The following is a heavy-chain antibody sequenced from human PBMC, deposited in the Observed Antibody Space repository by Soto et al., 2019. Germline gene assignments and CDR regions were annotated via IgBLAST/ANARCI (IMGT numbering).Heavy chain of an antibody. CDR2: LYSGGST. D-gene: IGHD2-2*01. Sequence: EVQLVESGGGLAQPGGSLRLSCAASGISVSSRFMSWVRQAPGKGLEWVSLLYSGGSTYYTDSVKGRFSISRDNSMNTLYLQMNSLRVEDTAVYYCASRPGEIAPPAMYPLDYWGQGTLVTVSS. CDR1: GISVSSRF. J-gene: IGHJ4*02. V-gene: IGHV3-66*01. CDR3: ASRPGEIAPPAMYPLDY.